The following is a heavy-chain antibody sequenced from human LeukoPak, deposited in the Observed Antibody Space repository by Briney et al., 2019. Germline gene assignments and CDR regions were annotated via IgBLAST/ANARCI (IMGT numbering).Heavy chain of an antibody. Sequence: SETLSLTCTVSGGSVSSGSYYWSWIRQPPGKGLEWIGYIYYSGSTNYNPSLKSRVTISVDTSKNQFSLKLSSVTAADTAVYYCARASIAAAGPADYWGQGTLVTVSS. J-gene: IGHJ4*02. CDR3: ARASIAAAGPADY. CDR1: GGSVSSGSYY. V-gene: IGHV4-61*01. D-gene: IGHD6-13*01. CDR2: IYYSGST.